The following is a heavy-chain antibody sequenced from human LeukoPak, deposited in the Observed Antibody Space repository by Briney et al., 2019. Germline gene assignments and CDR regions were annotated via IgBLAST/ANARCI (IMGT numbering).Heavy chain of an antibody. V-gene: IGHV3-30-3*01. J-gene: IGHJ4*02. D-gene: IGHD3-22*01. CDR1: GFTFSSYA. CDR2: ISYDGSNK. Sequence: GGSLRLSSAASGFTFSSYAMHWVRQAPGKGLEWVAVISYDGSNKYYADSVKGRFTISRDNSKNTLYLQMNSLRAEDTAVYYCARSLHSSGYYDYWGQGTLVTVSS. CDR3: ARSLHSSGYYDY.